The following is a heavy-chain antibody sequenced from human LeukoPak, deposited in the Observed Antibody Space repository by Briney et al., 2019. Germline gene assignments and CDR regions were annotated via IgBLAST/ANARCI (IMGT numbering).Heavy chain of an antibody. CDR3: ARGVSYYYDKSGQPGWYFAL. V-gene: IGHV3-13*01. J-gene: IGHJ2*01. CDR2: IRTTGDT. CDR1: GFTFNYYD. Sequence: GVSLRLSCAVSGFTFNYYDMHWLRQAPGKRLEWVSAIRTTGDTHYPDSVKGRLAMSREDAKDSVHLQMNTLRAGDTAVYYCARGVSYYYDKSGQPGWYFALGAGAPWSPSPQ. D-gene: IGHD3-22*01.